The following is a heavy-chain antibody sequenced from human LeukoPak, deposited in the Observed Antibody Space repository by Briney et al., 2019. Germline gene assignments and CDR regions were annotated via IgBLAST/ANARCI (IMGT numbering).Heavy chain of an antibody. CDR1: GFPFCLYW. J-gene: IGHJ4*02. CDR3: ATCSGGRCYSKGFDY. D-gene: IGHD2-15*01. V-gene: IGHV3-74*03. Sequence: GGSLRLFCAASGFPFCLYWMHCVRRAPGEGRVWVSCISSGGCETMYADSVKGRFTLYRDNARHTLYLQMNSLTAEDAAVYYCATCSGGRCYSKGFDYWGQGTLVTVSS. CDR2: ISSGGCET.